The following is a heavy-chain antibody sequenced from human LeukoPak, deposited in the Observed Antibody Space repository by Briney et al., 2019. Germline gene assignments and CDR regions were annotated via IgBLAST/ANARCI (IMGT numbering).Heavy chain of an antibody. CDR2: ISSSSYI. CDR1: GFTFSSYS. Sequence: GGSLRLSCAASGFTFSSYSMNWVRQAPGKGLEWVSSISSSSYIYYADSVKGRFTISRDNAKNSLYLQMNSLRAEDTAVYYCARVRSRKGGSSWLDYWGQGTLVTVSS. J-gene: IGHJ4*02. CDR3: ARVRSRKGGSSWLDY. V-gene: IGHV3-21*01. D-gene: IGHD6-13*01.